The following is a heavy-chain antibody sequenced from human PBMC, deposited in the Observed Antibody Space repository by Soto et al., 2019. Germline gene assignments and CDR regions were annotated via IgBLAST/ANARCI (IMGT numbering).Heavy chain of an antibody. Sequence: PGGSLRLSCAASGFAFSTYGMTWVRQAPGKGLEWVSSISGPGGTTYYADSVKGRFTISRDNSRNTLYLQMHSLRPDDTAVYYCAADRALAVADWFDPWGQGTLVTVSS. V-gene: IGHV3-23*01. J-gene: IGHJ5*02. D-gene: IGHD6-19*01. CDR1: GFAFSTYG. CDR2: ISGPGGTT. CDR3: AADRALAVADWFDP.